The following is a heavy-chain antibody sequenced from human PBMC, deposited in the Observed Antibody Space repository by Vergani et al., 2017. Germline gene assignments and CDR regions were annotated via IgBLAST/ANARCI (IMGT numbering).Heavy chain of an antibody. J-gene: IGHJ6*02. CDR1: GYTFTNHA. D-gene: IGHD1-1*01. V-gene: IGHV7-4-1*02. CDR2: INTDTGNP. Sequence: QVQLVQSGSELKKPGASVKVSCKASGYTFTNHAMNWVRQAPGQGLEWMGWINTDTGNPTYAPGFTGRFVFSLDTSVSTAYLQISGLKADDTAVYYCARAVRRVWDYYGLDVWGQGTTVTVSS. CDR3: ARAVRRVWDYYGLDV.